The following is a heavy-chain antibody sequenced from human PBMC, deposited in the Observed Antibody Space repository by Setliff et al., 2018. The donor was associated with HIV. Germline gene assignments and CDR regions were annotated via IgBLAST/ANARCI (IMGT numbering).Heavy chain of an antibody. V-gene: IGHV3-23*01. Sequence: GGSLRLSCAGSGFTFSSHAMSWVRQAPGKGLEWVSHISGSGDSTYYADSAKGRSTISRDNSKNTLYLQMNSLRAEDTAVYYCARASYYYDSSGWVDYWGQGTLVTVSS. D-gene: IGHD3-22*01. J-gene: IGHJ4*02. CDR1: GFTFSSHA. CDR3: ARASYYYDSSGWVDY. CDR2: ISGSGDST.